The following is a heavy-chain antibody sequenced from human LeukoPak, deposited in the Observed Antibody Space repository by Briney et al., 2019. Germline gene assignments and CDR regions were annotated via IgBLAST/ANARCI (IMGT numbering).Heavy chain of an antibody. J-gene: IGHJ4*02. CDR3: AKDTGYSSGWTDY. Sequence: GGSLRLSCAVSGSTFSSYAMSWVRQAPGKGLQWVSAISGSGGSTYYADSVKGRFTISRDNSKNTLYLQMNSLRAEDTAVYYCAKDTGYSSGWTDYWGQGTLVTVSS. D-gene: IGHD6-19*01. CDR1: GSTFSSYA. CDR2: ISGSGGST. V-gene: IGHV3-23*01.